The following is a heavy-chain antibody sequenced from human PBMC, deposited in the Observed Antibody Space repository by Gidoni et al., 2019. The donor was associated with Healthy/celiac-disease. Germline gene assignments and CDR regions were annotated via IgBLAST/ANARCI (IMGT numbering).Heavy chain of an antibody. D-gene: IGHD2-15*01. CDR3: ARAPSYCSGGSCYPTGEDY. Sequence: QVQLQESGPGLVKPSETLSLTCTVSGASISSYYWSWIRQPPGKGLEWIGYIYYSGTTNYNPSLKSRVTISVDTSKNQFSPKLGSVTAADTAVYYCARAPSYCSGGSCYPTGEDYWGQGTLVTVSS. V-gene: IGHV4-59*01. J-gene: IGHJ4*02. CDR1: GASISSYY. CDR2: IYYSGTT.